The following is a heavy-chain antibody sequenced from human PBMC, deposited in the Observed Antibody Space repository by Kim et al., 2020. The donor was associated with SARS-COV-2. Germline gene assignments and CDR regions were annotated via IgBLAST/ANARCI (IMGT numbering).Heavy chain of an antibody. V-gene: IGHV1-2*02. D-gene: IGHD1-26*01. Sequence: QRFQGRVTMTRDTSISTAYMELSRLRSDDTAVYYCARVRYSGSYLNLFDYWGQGTLVTVSS. CDR3: ARVRYSGSYLNLFDY. J-gene: IGHJ4*02.